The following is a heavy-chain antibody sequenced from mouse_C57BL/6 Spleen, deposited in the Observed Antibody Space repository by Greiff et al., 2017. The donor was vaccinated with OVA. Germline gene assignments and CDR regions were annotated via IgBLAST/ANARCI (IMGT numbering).Heavy chain of an antibody. CDR3: ARNYYGSSYEDYYAMDY. D-gene: IGHD1-1*01. CDR2: IGPGSGST. Sequence: QVQLKQSGAELVKPGASVKISCKASGYTFTDSYINWVKQRPGQGLEWIGKIGPGSGSTSYNEKCKGKATLTADKSSSTAYMQLSSLTSEDSAVYFCARNYYGSSYEDYYAMDYWGQGTSVTFSS. J-gene: IGHJ4*01. V-gene: IGHV1-77*01. CDR1: GYTFTDSY.